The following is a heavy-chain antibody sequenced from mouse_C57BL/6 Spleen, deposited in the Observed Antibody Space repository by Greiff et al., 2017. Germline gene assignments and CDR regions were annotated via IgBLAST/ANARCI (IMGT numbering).Heavy chain of an antibody. CDR2: IRSKSNNYAT. CDR3: VSGPYAMDY. Sequence: EVMLVESGGGLVQPKGSLKLSCAASGFSFNTYAMNWVRQAPGKGLEWVARIRSKSNNYATYYADSVKDRFTISRDDSESMLYLQMNNLKTEDTAMYYCVSGPYAMDYWGQGTSVTVSS. V-gene: IGHV10-1*01. J-gene: IGHJ4*01. CDR1: GFSFNTYA.